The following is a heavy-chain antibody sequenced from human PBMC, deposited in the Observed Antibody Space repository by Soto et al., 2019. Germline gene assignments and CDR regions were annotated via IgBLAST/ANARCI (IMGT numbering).Heavy chain of an antibody. CDR2: INPNSGGT. J-gene: IGHJ6*02. CDR1: GYTFTGYY. Sequence: GASVKVSCKASGYTFTGYYMHWVRQAPGQGLEWMGWINPNSGGTNYAQKFQGWVTMTRDTSISTAYMELSRLRSDDTAVYYCARVTYYYGSGSYYKDYYYGMDVWGQGTTVTVSS. V-gene: IGHV1-2*04. D-gene: IGHD3-10*01. CDR3: ARVTYYYGSGSYYKDYYYGMDV.